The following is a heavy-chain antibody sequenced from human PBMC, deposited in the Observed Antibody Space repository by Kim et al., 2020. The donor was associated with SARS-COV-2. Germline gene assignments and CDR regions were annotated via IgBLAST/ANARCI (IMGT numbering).Heavy chain of an antibody. D-gene: IGHD1-7*01. Sequence: SETLSLTCTVSGGSISSSSYYWGWIRQPPGKGLEWIGSIYYSGSTYYNPSLKSRVTISVDTSKNQFSLKLSSVTAADTAVYYCARLHWNYLSHFDYWGQGTLVTVSS. CDR1: GGSISSSSYY. V-gene: IGHV4-39*01. CDR3: ARLHWNYLSHFDY. J-gene: IGHJ4*02. CDR2: IYYSGST.